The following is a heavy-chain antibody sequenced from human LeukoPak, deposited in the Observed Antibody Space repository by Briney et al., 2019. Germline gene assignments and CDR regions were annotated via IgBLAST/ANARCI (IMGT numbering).Heavy chain of an antibody. CDR1: GGTFSSYA. CDR2: IIPIFGTA. Sequence: GASVTVSCKASGGTFSSYAISWVRQAPGQGLEWMGGIIPIFGTANYAQKFQGRVTITADESTSTAYMELSSLRSEDTAVYYCARVLGEYYYDSSGYFPPYYYYGMDVWGQGTTVTVSS. V-gene: IGHV1-69*13. J-gene: IGHJ6*02. CDR3: ARVLGEYYYDSSGYFPPYYYYGMDV. D-gene: IGHD3-22*01.